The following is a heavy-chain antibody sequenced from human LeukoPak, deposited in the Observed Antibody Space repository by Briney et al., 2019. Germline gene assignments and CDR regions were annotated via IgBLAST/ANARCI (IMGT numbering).Heavy chain of an antibody. V-gene: IGHV3-66*01. CDR2: IYSGGST. CDR3: ARTYSSSSYSPFDY. CDR1: GFTVSSDY. Sequence: GGSLRLSCAASGFTVSSDYMNWVRQAPGEGLEWVSIIYSGGSTYYADSVKGRFSISRDNSKNTLYLQMNSLRAEDTAVYYCARTYSSSSYSPFDYWGQGTLVTVSS. D-gene: IGHD6-13*01. J-gene: IGHJ4*02.